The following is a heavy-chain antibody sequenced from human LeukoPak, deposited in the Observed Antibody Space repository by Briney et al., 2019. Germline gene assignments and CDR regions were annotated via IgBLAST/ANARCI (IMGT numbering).Heavy chain of an antibody. V-gene: IGHV3-30*02. D-gene: IGHD3-22*01. CDR1: GFNFGIYG. Sequence: PGGSLRLSCTASGFNFGIYGMHWVRQAPGKGLEWVAVMWDDGTNEYYVESVKGRFTISRDNSKNTLYLQMNSLRAEDTAVYYCAKLDYYDTSVYYYDYFDYWGQGTLVTVSS. CDR3: AKLDYYDTSVYYYDYFDY. CDR2: MWDDGTNE. J-gene: IGHJ4*02.